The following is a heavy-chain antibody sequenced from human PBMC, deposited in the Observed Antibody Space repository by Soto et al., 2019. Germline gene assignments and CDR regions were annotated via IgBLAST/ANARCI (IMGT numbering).Heavy chain of an antibody. Sequence: QVQLVQSGAEVKKPGSSVKVSCKASGGTFSSYTISWVRQAPGQGLEWMGRIIPILGIANYAKKFQGRVTNTADQSTSTAYMELSSLRSEDTAVYYCARDGSSSWYTGTYNWFDPWGQGTLVTVSS. CDR1: GGTFSSYT. V-gene: IGHV1-69*08. D-gene: IGHD6-13*01. CDR3: ARDGSSSWYTGTYNWFDP. J-gene: IGHJ5*02. CDR2: IIPILGIA.